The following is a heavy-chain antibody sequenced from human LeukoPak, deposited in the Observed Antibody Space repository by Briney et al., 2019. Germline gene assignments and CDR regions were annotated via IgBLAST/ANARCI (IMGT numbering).Heavy chain of an antibody. CDR3: AKGRGYCSSGSCYSDY. J-gene: IGHJ4*02. CDR1: GFTFSSYA. Sequence: GGSLRLSCSASGFTFSSYAMTWVRQAPGKGLEWVSTVSSSDSSSYYADSVKGRFTISRDNSKNTLYLQMNSLRAEDTAVYYCAKGRGYCSSGSCYSDYWGQGTLVTVSS. D-gene: IGHD2-15*01. V-gene: IGHV3-23*01. CDR2: VSSSDSSS.